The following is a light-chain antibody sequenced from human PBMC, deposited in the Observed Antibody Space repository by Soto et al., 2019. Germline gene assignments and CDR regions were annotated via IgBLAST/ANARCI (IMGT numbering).Light chain of an antibody. CDR1: QTINRW. Sequence: IQMTQSPPTLSASVGDRVTITCRASQTINRWLAWYQQKPGEVPKLLIYKASVLESGVPSRFSGSGSGTEFTLTISRLQPEDVATYYCQHWSFGQGTK. J-gene: IGKJ1*01. CDR3: QHWS. CDR2: KAS. V-gene: IGKV1-5*03.